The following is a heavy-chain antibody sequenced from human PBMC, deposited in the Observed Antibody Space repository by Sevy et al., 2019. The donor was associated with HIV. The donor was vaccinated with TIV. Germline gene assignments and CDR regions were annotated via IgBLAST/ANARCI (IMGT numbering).Heavy chain of an antibody. CDR2: IYYSGST. J-gene: IGHJ6*02. Sequence: SETLSLTCTVSGGSISPYYWNWIRQPPGKGLEWIGYIYYSGSTNYNPSLNSRVTISVDTSKNQFSLKLNSVTAADTAVYFCARGGGLTDFGMDVWGQGTTVTVSS. CDR1: GGSISPYY. V-gene: IGHV4-59*01. D-gene: IGHD3-16*01. CDR3: ARGGGLTDFGMDV.